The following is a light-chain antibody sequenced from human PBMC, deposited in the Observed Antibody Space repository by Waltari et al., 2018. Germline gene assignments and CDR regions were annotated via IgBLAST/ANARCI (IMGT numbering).Light chain of an antibody. Sequence: QSALTQPASVSGSPGPSITISCTGTSSDICSVSWYQQHPGMAPKLMIYEGTKRPSGLSNRFSGSKSGNTASLTISGLQAEDDADYYCCSFAGGSSWVFGGGTKVTVL. CDR3: CSFAGGSSWV. V-gene: IGLV2-23*01. CDR1: SSDICS. J-gene: IGLJ3*02. CDR2: EGT.